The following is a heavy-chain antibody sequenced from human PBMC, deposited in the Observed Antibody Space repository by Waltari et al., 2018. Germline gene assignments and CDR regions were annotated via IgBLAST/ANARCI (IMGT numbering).Heavy chain of an antibody. CDR1: GGTFSSYA. D-gene: IGHD3-10*01. J-gene: IGHJ1*01. Sequence: QVQLVQSGAEVKKPGSSVKVSCKASGGTFSSYAISWVRQAPGQGLEWVGGGIPTCGTANSAQKFQSRVTITADDSTSTAYMELSSLRSEDTAVYYCASPPRGAQTPGYFQHWGQGTLVTVSS. V-gene: IGHV1-69*12. CDR2: GIPTCGTA. CDR3: ASPPRGAQTPGYFQH.